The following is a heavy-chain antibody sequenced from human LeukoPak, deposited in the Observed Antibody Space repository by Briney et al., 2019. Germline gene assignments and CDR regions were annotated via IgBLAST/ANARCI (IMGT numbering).Heavy chain of an antibody. D-gene: IGHD2-2*01. CDR3: ARDPRWLTPDCTSTSCYENYFDP. CDR1: GYSISSGYQ. J-gene: IGHJ5*02. V-gene: IGHV4-38-2*02. Sequence: SETLSLTCGVSGYSISSGYQCAWIRQSPGKGLEWIGSIYHSSSALYNPSLKSRVTISVETSKNQFSLNMYSVTAADTAVYYCARDPRWLTPDCTSTSCYENYFDPWGQGTLVTVSS. CDR2: IYHSSSA.